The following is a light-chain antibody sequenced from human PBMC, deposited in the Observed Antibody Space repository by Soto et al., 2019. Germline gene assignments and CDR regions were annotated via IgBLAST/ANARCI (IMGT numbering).Light chain of an antibody. V-gene: IGLV2-23*01. CDR1: SSDVGSYNL. Sequence: QSALTQPASVSGSPGQSITISCTGTSSDVGSYNLVSWYQQHPGKAPKLMIYEGSKRPSAISNRFSGSKSGSTASLTISELQAEDEADYYCCSYGGSNTDVFGTGTKLTVL. CDR3: CSYGGSNTDV. CDR2: EGS. J-gene: IGLJ1*01.